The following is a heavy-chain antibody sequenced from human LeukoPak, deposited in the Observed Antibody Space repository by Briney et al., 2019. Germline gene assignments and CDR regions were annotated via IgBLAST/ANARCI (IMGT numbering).Heavy chain of an antibody. CDR1: GFTFSDYY. CDR2: ISSSGSTI. J-gene: IGHJ4*02. CDR3: ARPATYYYDSSGYYY. D-gene: IGHD3-22*01. V-gene: IGHV3-11*01. Sequence: GGSLRLSCAASGFTFSDYYMSWVRQAPGKGLEWVSYISSSGSTIYYADSVKGRFTISRDNAKNSLYLQMNSLRAEDTAVYYCARPATYYYDSSGYYYWGQGTLVTVSS.